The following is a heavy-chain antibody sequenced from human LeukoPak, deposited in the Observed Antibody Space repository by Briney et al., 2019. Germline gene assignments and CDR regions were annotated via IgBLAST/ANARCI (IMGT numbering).Heavy chain of an antibody. Sequence: GGSLRLSCVASGFTFSSYWMHWVRQAPGKGLVWVSRINSDGSSTKCADSVKGRFTISRDNAKNTLYLQMNSLRAEDTAVYYCAELGITMIGGVWGKGTTVTISS. CDR2: INSDGSST. CDR1: GFTFSSYW. D-gene: IGHD3-10*02. CDR3: AELGITMIGGV. J-gene: IGHJ6*04. V-gene: IGHV3-74*03.